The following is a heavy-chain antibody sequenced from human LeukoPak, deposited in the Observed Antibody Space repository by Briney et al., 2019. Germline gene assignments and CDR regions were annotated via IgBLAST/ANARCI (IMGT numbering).Heavy chain of an antibody. J-gene: IGHJ5*02. CDR3: AKTYYYDSSGYSGLDP. V-gene: IGHV3-23*01. D-gene: IGHD3-22*01. CDR1: GFTFSSYG. CDR2: ISGSGGST. Sequence: GGTLRLSCAASGFTFSSYGMSWVRQAPGKGLEWVSAISGSGGSTYYADSVKGRFTISRDNSKNTLYLQMNSLRAEDTAVYYCAKTYYYDSSGYSGLDPWGQGTLVTVSS.